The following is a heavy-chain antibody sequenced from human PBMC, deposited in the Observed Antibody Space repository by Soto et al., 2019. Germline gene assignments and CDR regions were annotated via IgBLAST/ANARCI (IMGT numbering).Heavy chain of an antibody. D-gene: IGHD2-21*01. Sequence: EVQLVESGGGLVQSGGSLRLSCAATGFSISNYWMSWVRQGPGKGLEWVDNIKQDASEKYYVDSVKGRFTISRDNAENSLYLQMTSLRAEDTAVYHCARSLSAIPGESWGQGTLVTVSS. J-gene: IGHJ5*02. CDR3: ARSLSAIPGES. V-gene: IGHV3-7*05. CDR1: GFSISNYW. CDR2: IKQDASEK.